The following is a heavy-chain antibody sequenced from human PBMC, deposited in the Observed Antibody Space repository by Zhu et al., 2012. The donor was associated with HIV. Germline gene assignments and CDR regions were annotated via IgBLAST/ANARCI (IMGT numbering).Heavy chain of an antibody. Sequence: QVQLQESGPGLVKPSETLSLTCGVSGYSISSGFYWGWIRQSPGKGLEWIASISHRGNTYYNPSLERRVTISIDTSKNEFSLKLSSMTAADTAIYYRARRELGRSEADWFDPWSQGTLVTVSS. CDR1: GYSISSGFY. CDR2: ISHRGNT. V-gene: IGHV4-38-2*01. CDR3: ARRELGRSEADWFDP. D-gene: IGHD6-13*01. J-gene: IGHJ5*02.